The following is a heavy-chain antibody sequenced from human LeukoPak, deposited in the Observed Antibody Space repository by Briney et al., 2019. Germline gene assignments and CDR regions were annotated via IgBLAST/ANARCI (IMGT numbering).Heavy chain of an antibody. CDR1: GFTFSSYS. CDR2: ISSSSSYI. D-gene: IGHD3-16*01. Sequence: PGGSLRLSCAASGFTFSSYSMNWVRQAPGKGLEWVSSISSSSSYIYYADSVKGRFTISRDNAKNSLYPQMNSLRAEDTAVYYCAREGGVDAFDIWGQGTMVTVSS. J-gene: IGHJ3*02. V-gene: IGHV3-21*01. CDR3: AREGGVDAFDI.